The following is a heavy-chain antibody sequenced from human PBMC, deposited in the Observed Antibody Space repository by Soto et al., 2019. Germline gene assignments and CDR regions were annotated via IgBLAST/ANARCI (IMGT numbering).Heavy chain of an antibody. CDR2: IWHDGSNK. Sequence: GGSLRLSCAASGFTFSSYGMHWVRQAPGKGLEWVAVIWHDGSNKYYADSVKGRFTISRDNSKNTLYLQMNSLRAEDTAAYYCARDSREYGEDGDAFDIWGQGTMVTVSS. CDR1: GFTFSSYG. CDR3: ARDSREYGEDGDAFDI. V-gene: IGHV3-33*01. J-gene: IGHJ3*02. D-gene: IGHD4-17*01.